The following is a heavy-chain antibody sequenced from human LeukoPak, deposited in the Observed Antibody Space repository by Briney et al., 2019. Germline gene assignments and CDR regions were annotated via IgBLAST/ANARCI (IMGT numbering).Heavy chain of an antibody. J-gene: IGHJ5*02. CDR3: ARGGLFFVFWPAQNCFDP. D-gene: IGHD3-3*01. Sequence: ASVKVSCKASGYTFTGCYMHWVRQAPGQGLEWMGWINPNSGGTNYAQKFQGRVTMTRDTSISTAYMELSRLRSDDTAVYYCARGGLFFVFWPAQNCFDPWAREPWSPSPQ. V-gene: IGHV1-2*02. CDR1: GYTFTGCY. CDR2: INPNSGGT.